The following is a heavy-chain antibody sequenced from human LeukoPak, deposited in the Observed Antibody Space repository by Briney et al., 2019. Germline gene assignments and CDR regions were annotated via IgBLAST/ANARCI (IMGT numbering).Heavy chain of an antibody. CDR2: ISGGGDIT. D-gene: IGHD5-24*01. J-gene: IGHJ3*02. CDR1: GFTFSTCA. Sequence: GGSLRLSCAASGFTFSTCAMSWVRQAPGKGLDWVSAISGGGDITYYVDSVKGRFAISRDNSKNTLYLHMNSLRADDTAVYYCAKKRDAFDIWGQGTVVTVSS. V-gene: IGHV3-23*01. CDR3: AKKRDAFDI.